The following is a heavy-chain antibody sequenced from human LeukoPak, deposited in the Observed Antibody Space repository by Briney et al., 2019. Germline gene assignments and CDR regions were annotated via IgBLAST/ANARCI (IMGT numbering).Heavy chain of an antibody. CDR1: GYTFTSYD. CDR2: MSPNSGDT. V-gene: IGHV1-8*01. J-gene: IGHJ3*02. Sequence: GASVKVSCKASGYTFTSYDFNWVRQATGQWPEWMGWMSPNSGDTGYAQKFQGWVTMTRDTSISTAYMELSRLRSDDTAVYYCARKLDAFDIWGQGTMVTVSS. CDR3: ARKLDAFDI.